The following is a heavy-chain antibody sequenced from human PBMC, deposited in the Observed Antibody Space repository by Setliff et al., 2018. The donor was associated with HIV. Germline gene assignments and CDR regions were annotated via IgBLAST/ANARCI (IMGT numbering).Heavy chain of an antibody. CDR2: ISAYNGNT. J-gene: IGHJ4*02. CDR1: GYTFTSYA. V-gene: IGHV1-18*01. Sequence: ASVKVSCKTSGYTFTSYAISWVRQAPGQGLEWMGWISAYNGNTNFAQKLQGRVTMTTDTSTSTAYMELSSLRSDDTAVYYCARDRTHRSGWYGYFEYWGQGTLVTVSS. CDR3: ARDRTHRSGWYGYFEY. D-gene: IGHD6-19*01.